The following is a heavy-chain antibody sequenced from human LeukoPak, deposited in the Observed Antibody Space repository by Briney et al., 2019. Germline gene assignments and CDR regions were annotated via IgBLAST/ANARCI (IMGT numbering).Heavy chain of an antibody. V-gene: IGHV4-4*07. CDR3: ARSSNYDFWSGYWGLVY. CDR2: IYTSGST. D-gene: IGHD3-3*01. CDR1: GGSISSYY. Sequence: PSETLSLTCTVSGGSISSYYWSWIRQPAGKGLEWIGGIYTSGSTNYNPSLKSRVSMSVDTSNNPCSLKLSSVTAADTAVYYCARSSNYDFWSGYWGLVYWGQGTLVTVSS. J-gene: IGHJ4*02.